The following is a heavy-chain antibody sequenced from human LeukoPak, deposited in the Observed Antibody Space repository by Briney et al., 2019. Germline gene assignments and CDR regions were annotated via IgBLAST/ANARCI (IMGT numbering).Heavy chain of an antibody. D-gene: IGHD6-19*01. J-gene: IGHJ3*02. Sequence: PGGSLRLSCAASGFTVSSNYMSWVRQAPGKGLEWVSVIYSGGSTYYADSVKGRFTISRDNSKNTLYLQMNSLRAGDTAVYYCASSSYSSGWWEDDAFDIWGQGTMVTVSS. CDR2: IYSGGST. CDR3: ASSSYSSGWWEDDAFDI. CDR1: GFTVSSNY. V-gene: IGHV3-66*01.